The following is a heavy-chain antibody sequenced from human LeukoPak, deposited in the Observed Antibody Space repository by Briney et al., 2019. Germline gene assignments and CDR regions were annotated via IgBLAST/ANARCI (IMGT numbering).Heavy chain of an antibody. CDR1: GGSFSGYY. Sequence: SETLSLTCAVYGGSFSGYYWSWIRQPPGKGLEWIGEINHSGSTNYNPSLKSRVTISVDTSKNQFSLKLSSVTAADTAVYYCARAMSEDIVVVPAYYFDYWGQGTLVTVSP. J-gene: IGHJ4*02. CDR2: INHSGST. CDR3: ARAMSEDIVVVPAYYFDY. V-gene: IGHV4-34*01. D-gene: IGHD2-2*01.